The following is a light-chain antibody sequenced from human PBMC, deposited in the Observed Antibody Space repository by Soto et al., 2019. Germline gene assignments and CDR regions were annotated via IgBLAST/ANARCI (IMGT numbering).Light chain of an antibody. Sequence: QSVLTQPASVSGSPGQSITISRTGTNSNVGGYSLVSWYQQHPGEAPKLIIYEDTKRPSGISNRFSASKSGNTASLTISGLQAEDEADYHCCSYAGTSTIYVFGTGTKVTVL. V-gene: IGLV2-23*01. CDR1: NSNVGGYSL. CDR2: EDT. J-gene: IGLJ1*01. CDR3: CSYAGTSTIYV.